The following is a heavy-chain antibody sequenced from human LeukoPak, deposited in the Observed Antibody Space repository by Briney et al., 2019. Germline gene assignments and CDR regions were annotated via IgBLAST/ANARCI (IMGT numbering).Heavy chain of an antibody. CDR3: ASLPVADRIDY. D-gene: IGHD4-23*01. CDR1: GFTFSSYA. V-gene: IGHV4-34*01. Sequence: GSLGLSCAASGFTFSSYAMSWVRQPPGKGLEWVGEINHSGSTNYNPSLKIRVTISVDTSKNQFSLKLSSVTAADTAVYYCASLPVADRIDYWGQGTLVTVSS. CDR2: INHSGST. J-gene: IGHJ4*02.